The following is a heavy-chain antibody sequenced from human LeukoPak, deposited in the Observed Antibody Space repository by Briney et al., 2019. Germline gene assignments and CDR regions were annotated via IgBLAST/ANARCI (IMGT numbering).Heavy chain of an antibody. D-gene: IGHD2-15*01. J-gene: IGHJ4*02. Sequence: GASVKVSCKASGYTFTSYYMHWVRQAPGQGLEWMGIINPSGGSTSYAQKFQGRVTMTRNTSISTAYMELSSLRSEDTAVYYCATGRGGIYCSGGSCSFDYWGQGTLVTVSS. CDR1: GYTFTSYY. CDR2: INPSGGST. CDR3: ATGRGGIYCSGGSCSFDY. V-gene: IGHV1-46*01.